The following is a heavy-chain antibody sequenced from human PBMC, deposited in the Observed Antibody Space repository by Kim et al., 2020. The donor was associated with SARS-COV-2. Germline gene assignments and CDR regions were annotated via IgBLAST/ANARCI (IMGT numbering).Heavy chain of an antibody. D-gene: IGHD1-7*01. V-gene: IGHV4-34*01. CDR3: AREGVWNYVGRAGNWFDP. CDR2: INHSGST. CDR1: GGSFSGYY. Sequence: SETLSLTCAVYGGSFSGYYWSWIRQPPGKGLEWIGEINHSGSTNYNPSLKSRVTISVDTSKNQFSLKLSSVTAADTAVYYCAREGVWNYVGRAGNWFDPWGQGTLVTVSS. J-gene: IGHJ5*02.